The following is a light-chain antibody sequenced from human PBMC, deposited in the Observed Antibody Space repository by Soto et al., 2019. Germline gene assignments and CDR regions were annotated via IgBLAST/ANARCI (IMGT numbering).Light chain of an antibody. CDR1: SSNIGGYNY. V-gene: IGLV2-14*01. CDR2: EVS. Sequence: QSVLTQPPSVSAAPGQKVTISCSGSSSNIGGYNYVSWYQQHPGKVPKLMIFEVSNRPSGVSYRFSGSKSGNTASLTISGLQAEDEADYYCSSYTGSSTLYVFGTGTKVTVL. J-gene: IGLJ1*01. CDR3: SSYTGSSTLYV.